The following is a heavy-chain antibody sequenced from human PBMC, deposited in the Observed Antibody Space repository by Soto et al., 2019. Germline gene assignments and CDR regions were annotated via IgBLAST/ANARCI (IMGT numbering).Heavy chain of an antibody. Sequence: QVTLEESGPTRVKPTQTLTLTCTFSGFSLATSGVGVGWVRQPPGKALERLALIYWDDDKRYSPSLRSRLTVTKDTSRKQVVPTMAKMDTVDTATSYCAHSVGRQGNWNGGYFDFWGQGALVTVSS. V-gene: IGHV2-5*02. CDR2: IYWDDDK. CDR1: GFSLATSGVG. CDR3: AHSVGRQGNWNGGYFDF. D-gene: IGHD1-1*01. J-gene: IGHJ4*02.